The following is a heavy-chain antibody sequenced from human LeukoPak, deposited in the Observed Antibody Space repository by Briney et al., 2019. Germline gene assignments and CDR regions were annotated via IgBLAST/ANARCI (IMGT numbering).Heavy chain of an antibody. Sequence: SETLSLTCTVSGGSISSSGGFYWSWIRQHPGNGLEWIGFISYRGSTYYNPFLKRRVSMSVDTSKNQFSLRLSSVTDDDTAVYYCARISQSSGGFYYWGQGTLVTVSS. D-gene: IGHD2-15*01. CDR1: GGSISSSGGFY. J-gene: IGHJ4*02. CDR2: ISYRGST. CDR3: ARISQSSGGFYY. V-gene: IGHV4-31*02.